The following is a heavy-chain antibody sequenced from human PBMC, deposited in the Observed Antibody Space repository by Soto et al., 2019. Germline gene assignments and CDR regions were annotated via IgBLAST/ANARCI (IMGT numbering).Heavy chain of an antibody. CDR2: VSSGGGT. CDR3: AKRRGAGGHFYY. D-gene: IGHD2-15*01. J-gene: IGHJ4*02. CDR1: GFTFSTYA. V-gene: IGHV3-23*01. Sequence: PGGSLRLSCAASGFTFSTYAMGWVRQAPGKGLEWVSVVSSGGGTHYADSVKGRFTVSRDNAKNALSLQMNSLSADDTAVYYCAKRRGAGGHFYYWGQGALVTVSS.